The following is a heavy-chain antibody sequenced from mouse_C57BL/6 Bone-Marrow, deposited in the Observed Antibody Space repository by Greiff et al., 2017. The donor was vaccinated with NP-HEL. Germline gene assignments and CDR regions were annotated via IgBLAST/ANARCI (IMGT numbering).Heavy chain of an antibody. J-gene: IGHJ1*03. CDR2: ISYDGSN. CDR1: GYSITSGYY. Sequence: ESGPGLVKPSQSLSLTCSVTGYSITSGYYWNWIRQFPGNKLEWMGYISYDGSNNYNPSLKNRISITRDTSKNQFFLKLNSVTTEETATYYCARATLTRWYFDVWGTGTTVTVSS. V-gene: IGHV3-6*01. CDR3: ARATLTRWYFDV. D-gene: IGHD4-1*01.